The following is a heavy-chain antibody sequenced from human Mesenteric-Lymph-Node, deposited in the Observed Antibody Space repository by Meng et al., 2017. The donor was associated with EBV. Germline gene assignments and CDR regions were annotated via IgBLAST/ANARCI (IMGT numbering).Heavy chain of an antibody. Sequence: VQLQESGPGLVQPSGTLSLTCTVSGGSVTSGSYYWNWIRQPPGKRLEWIGYIHYSGSTNYNPSLKSQITISVDTSKNQLSLRVSHVTAADTAVYYCARGRRGVQYFDFWGQGALVTVSS. CDR3: ARGRRGVQYFDF. V-gene: IGHV4-61*01. CDR1: GGSVTSGSYY. J-gene: IGHJ4*02. CDR2: IHYSGST. D-gene: IGHD1-1*01.